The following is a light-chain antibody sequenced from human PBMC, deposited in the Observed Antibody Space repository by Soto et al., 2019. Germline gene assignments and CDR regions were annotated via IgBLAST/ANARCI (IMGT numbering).Light chain of an antibody. CDR2: DVS. Sequence: SVLTQPASVSGSPGQSITISCTGTSSDVGGYNYVSWYQQHPGKAPKLMIYDVSNRPSGVSKRFSGSKSGNTASLTISGLQAEDEADYYCSSYTSSSTGVFGTGTKLTVL. V-gene: IGLV2-14*01. CDR1: SSDVGGYNY. CDR3: SSYTSSSTGV. J-gene: IGLJ1*01.